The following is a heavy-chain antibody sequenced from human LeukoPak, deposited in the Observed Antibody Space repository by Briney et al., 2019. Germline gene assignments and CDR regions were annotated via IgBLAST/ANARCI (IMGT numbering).Heavy chain of an antibody. CDR3: ARKGIGSSRYQDMDV. CDR2: ISIDGGRT. J-gene: IGHJ6*03. V-gene: IGHV3-23*01. D-gene: IGHD6-25*01. CDR1: GFTFSSYA. Sequence: GGSLRLSCAAPGFTFSSYAMSWVRQAPGKGPEWVSTISIDGGRTYYADSVKGRFTVSRDTSKNTLYLQMNSLRAEDTAVYYCARKGIGSSRYQDMDVWGKGTTVTVSS.